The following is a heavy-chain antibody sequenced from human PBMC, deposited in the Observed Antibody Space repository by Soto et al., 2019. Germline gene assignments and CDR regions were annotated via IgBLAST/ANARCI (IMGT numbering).Heavy chain of an antibody. V-gene: IGHV1-3*01. Sequence: ASVKVSCKASGYTFTSYAMHWVRQAPGQRLEWMGWINAGNGNTKYSQKFQGRVTITRDTSASTAYMELSSLRSEDTAVYYCARDGCSGGSCYYFDYWGQGTLVTVSS. CDR3: ARDGCSGGSCYYFDY. CDR1: GYTFTSYA. D-gene: IGHD2-15*01. J-gene: IGHJ4*02. CDR2: INAGNGNT.